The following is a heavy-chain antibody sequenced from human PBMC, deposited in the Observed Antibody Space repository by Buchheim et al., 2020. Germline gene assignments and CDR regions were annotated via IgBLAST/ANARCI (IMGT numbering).Heavy chain of an antibody. CDR2: IYYNGII. D-gene: IGHD6-19*01. V-gene: IGHV4-59*01. Sequence: QVQLQESGPGVVEPSETLSLTCTVSGGSMDPYYWSWIRQTPGKGLEWIGFIYYNGIINYNPSLNGRVTISIDTSKNQFSLRVMSVTAADTAVYYCARDAGPRLGFDAFDIWGQGT. CDR3: ARDAGPRLGFDAFDI. CDR1: GGSMDPYY. J-gene: IGHJ3*02.